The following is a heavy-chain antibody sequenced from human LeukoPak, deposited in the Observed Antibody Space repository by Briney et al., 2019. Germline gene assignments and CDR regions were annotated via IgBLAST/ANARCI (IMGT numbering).Heavy chain of an antibody. CDR1: GGAISSSSYY. V-gene: IGHV4-39*01. CDR3: ARLPIDSSSSVAIH. Sequence: SETLSLTCTVSGGAISSSSYYWGWIRQPPGKGLEWIGSIYYSGSTYYNPSLKSRVTISVDTSKNQFSLKLSSVTAADTAVYYCARLPIDSSSSVAIHWGQGTLVTVSS. D-gene: IGHD6-6*01. CDR2: IYYSGST. J-gene: IGHJ1*01.